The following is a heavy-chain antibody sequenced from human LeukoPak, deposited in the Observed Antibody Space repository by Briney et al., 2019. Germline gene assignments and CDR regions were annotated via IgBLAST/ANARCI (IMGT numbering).Heavy chain of an antibody. V-gene: IGHV4-59*08. CDR2: ISESGST. D-gene: IGHD3-16*01. J-gene: IGHJ6*03. Sequence: PSETLSLTCTVSGGSISSYNWNWIRQPPGKGLEWIGYISESGSTNYNSFLENRVTLSLDTSKNEISLNLRSATVADTAVYYCARQDALGKYPPPYYMDVWGKGTTVIVS. CDR3: ARQDALGKYPPPYYMDV. CDR1: GGSISSYN.